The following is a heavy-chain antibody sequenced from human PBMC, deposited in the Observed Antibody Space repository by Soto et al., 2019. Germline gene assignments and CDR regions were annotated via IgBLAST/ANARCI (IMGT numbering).Heavy chain of an antibody. V-gene: IGHV1-2*02. CDR1: GYTFTGXY. Sequence: ASVKVSCKASGYTFTGXYMHWVRQAPGQGLEWMGWINPNSGGTNYAQKFQGRVTMTRDTSISTAYMELSRLRSDDTAVYYCARRQTGSYYYYGMDVWGQGTTVTVSS. CDR2: INPNSGGT. J-gene: IGHJ6*02. CDR3: ARRQTGSYYYYGMDV.